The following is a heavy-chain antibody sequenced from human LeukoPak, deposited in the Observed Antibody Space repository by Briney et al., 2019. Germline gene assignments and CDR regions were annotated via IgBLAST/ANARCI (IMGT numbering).Heavy chain of an antibody. Sequence: SETLSLTCTVSGGSISSYYWSWIRQPPGKGLEWIGEINHSGSTNYNPSLKSRVTISVDTSKNQFSLKLSSVTAADTAVYYCAKGLTPCGGDCFAAYYFDYGAREPLVPVP. CDR2: INHSGST. V-gene: IGHV4-34*01. D-gene: IGHD2-21*02. J-gene: IGHJ4*02. CDR1: GGSISSYY. CDR3: AKGLTPCGGDCFAAYYFDY.